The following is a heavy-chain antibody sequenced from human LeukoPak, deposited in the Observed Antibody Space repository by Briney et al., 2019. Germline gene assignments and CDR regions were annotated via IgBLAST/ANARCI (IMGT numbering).Heavy chain of an antibody. D-gene: IGHD4-23*01. CDR2: IYYSGST. J-gene: IGHJ5*02. Sequence: SETLSLTCTVSGVSISSSNSYWGWIRQPPGKGLEWIGSIYYSGSTYYNPSLKSRVTISVDTSKNQFSLKLSSVTAADTAVYYCARDRDTTLVTLWFDPWGQGTLVTVSS. CDR3: ARDRDTTLVTLWFDP. CDR1: GVSISSSNSY. V-gene: IGHV4-39*07.